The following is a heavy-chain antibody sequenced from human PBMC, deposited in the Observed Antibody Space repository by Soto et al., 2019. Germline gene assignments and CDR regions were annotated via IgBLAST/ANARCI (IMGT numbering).Heavy chain of an antibody. CDR2: ISYDGSNK. D-gene: IGHD3-10*01. J-gene: IGHJ6*02. Sequence: GGSLRLSCAASGFTFSSYGMHWVRRAPGKGLEWVAVISYDGSNKYYADSVKGRFTISRDNSKNTLYLQMNSLRAEDTAVYYCAKEVGAGYYYYGMDVWGQGTTVTVSS. V-gene: IGHV3-30*18. CDR1: GFTFSSYG. CDR3: AKEVGAGYYYYGMDV.